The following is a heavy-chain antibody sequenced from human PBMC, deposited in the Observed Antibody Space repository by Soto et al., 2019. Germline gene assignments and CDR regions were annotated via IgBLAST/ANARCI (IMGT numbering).Heavy chain of an antibody. D-gene: IGHD1-26*01. CDR1: GFNFGFFG. Sequence: QIQLVESGGDVVQPGKSLRLSCAASGFNFGFFGMHWVRQAPGKGLEWVAFISGDGINTQYADSVRGRFTLSRDYSRKTTYLQLDSLRDEDTALYYCARGNLSFDVACWRLGTLVTVSP. V-gene: IGHV3-30*03. CDR3: ARGNLSFDVAC. CDR2: ISGDGINT. J-gene: IGHJ4*02.